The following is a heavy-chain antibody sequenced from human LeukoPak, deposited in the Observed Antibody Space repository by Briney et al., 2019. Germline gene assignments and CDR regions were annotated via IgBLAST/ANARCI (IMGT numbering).Heavy chain of an antibody. CDR3: ARYLSGAVAGNFDY. J-gene: IGHJ4*02. CDR2: LKQDGREK. V-gene: IGHV3-7*03. D-gene: IGHD6-19*01. Sequence: TGVSLTLLCRPSGYTFSSYWMICLRKSPDRGVEWLANLKQDGREKYFADRVRGRHTISRESPKNSLYVHEKSQRAEHSDVFYCARYLSGAVAGNFDYWRRETFVSVSS. CDR1: GYTFSSYW.